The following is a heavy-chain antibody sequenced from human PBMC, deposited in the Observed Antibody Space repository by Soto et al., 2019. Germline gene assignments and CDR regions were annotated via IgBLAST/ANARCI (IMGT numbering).Heavy chain of an antibody. CDR2: ISSSSKYI. CDR1: GFTFSSYT. D-gene: IGHD2-2*01. V-gene: IGHV3-21*01. CDR3: ARDWMAVVEPAAEGLRAFDM. J-gene: IGHJ3*02. Sequence: EVQLVESGGGLVKPGGSLRLSCAGSGFTFSSYTMNWVRQAPGKGLEWVSSISSSSKYIYYADAVKGRFTISRDNAKNSLYLQMNSLRVEDTAVYYCARDWMAVVEPAAEGLRAFDMWGQGTMVTVSS.